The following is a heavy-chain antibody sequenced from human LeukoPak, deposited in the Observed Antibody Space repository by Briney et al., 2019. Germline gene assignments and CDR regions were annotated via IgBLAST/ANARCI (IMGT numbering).Heavy chain of an antibody. CDR3: ASLKGRYYYYMDV. CDR1: GFTFSSYW. V-gene: IGHV3-7*01. J-gene: IGHJ6*03. CDR2: IKQDGSEK. Sequence: GGSLRLSCAASGFTFSSYWMSWVGQAPGKGLEWVANIKQDGSEKYYVDSVKGRFTISRDNAKNSLYLQMNSLRAEDTAVYYCASLKGRYYYYMDVWGKGTTVTVSS.